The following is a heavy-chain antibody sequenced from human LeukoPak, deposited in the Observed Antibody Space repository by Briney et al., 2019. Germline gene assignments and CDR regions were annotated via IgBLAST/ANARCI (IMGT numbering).Heavy chain of an antibody. CDR2: IFSNGDT. V-gene: IGHV3-66*01. D-gene: IGHD6-13*01. CDR3: ARDPPAAAINTYA. CDR1: GVTVSNNY. Sequence: GGSLRLSCAASGVTVSNNYMNWVRQAPGKGLEWVSLIFSNGDTHYADSVKGRFTISRGSSKNTLYLQMNSLRAEDTAIYYCARDPPAAAINTYAWGQGTLVTVSS. J-gene: IGHJ5*02.